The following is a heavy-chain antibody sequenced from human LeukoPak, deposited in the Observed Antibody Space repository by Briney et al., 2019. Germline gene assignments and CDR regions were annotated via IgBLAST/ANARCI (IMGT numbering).Heavy chain of an antibody. Sequence: GASVKASCKASGYTFTSYAMHWVRQAPGQRLEWMGWINAGNGNTKYSQKFQGRVTITRDTSASTAYMELSSLRSEDRAVYYCARVGLWNDAEEDYWGQGPPVRVSS. CDR1: GYTFTSYA. V-gene: IGHV1-3*01. D-gene: IGHD1-1*01. CDR3: ARVGLWNDAEEDY. CDR2: INAGNGNT. J-gene: IGHJ4*02.